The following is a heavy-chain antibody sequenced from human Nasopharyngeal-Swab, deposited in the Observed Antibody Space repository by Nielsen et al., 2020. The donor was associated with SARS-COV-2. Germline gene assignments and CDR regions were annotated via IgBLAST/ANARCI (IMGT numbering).Heavy chain of an antibody. Sequence: VRQAPGKGLEWVSAISGSGGSTYYADSVKGRFTISRDNSKNTLYLQMNSLRAEDTAVYYCAKVGAYGDYHPHWVDWGQRTLVTVSS. CDR3: AKVGAYGDYHPHWVD. D-gene: IGHD4-17*01. CDR2: ISGSGGST. V-gene: IGHV3-23*01. J-gene: IGHJ4*02.